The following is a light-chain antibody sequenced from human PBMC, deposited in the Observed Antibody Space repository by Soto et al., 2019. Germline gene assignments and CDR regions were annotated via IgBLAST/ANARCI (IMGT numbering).Light chain of an antibody. CDR2: DAS. V-gene: IGKV1-5*01. CDR3: QQYNSYPLT. Sequence: DIQMTQSPSTLSASVGDRVNITCRASQRIVVWLAWYQQKVGKAPKLLIYDASNLESGVPSRFSGSGSGTEFALTSSSLQADDCAASAGQQYNSYPLTFGQGTKVEIK. J-gene: IGKJ1*01. CDR1: QRIVVW.